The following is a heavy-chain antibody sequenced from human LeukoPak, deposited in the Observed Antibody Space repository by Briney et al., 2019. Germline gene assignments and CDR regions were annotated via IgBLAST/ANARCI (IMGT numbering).Heavy chain of an antibody. Sequence: ASVKVSCKASGYTFTSYYMHWVRQAPGQGLEWMGWINPNSGGTNYAQKFQGRVTMTEDTSINTAYMELSSLRFEDTAVYYCATDLRPHYYGSGSYSGMDVWGQGTTVTVSS. CDR1: GYTFTSYY. D-gene: IGHD3-10*01. V-gene: IGHV1-2*02. CDR2: INPNSGGT. J-gene: IGHJ6*02. CDR3: ATDLRPHYYGSGSYSGMDV.